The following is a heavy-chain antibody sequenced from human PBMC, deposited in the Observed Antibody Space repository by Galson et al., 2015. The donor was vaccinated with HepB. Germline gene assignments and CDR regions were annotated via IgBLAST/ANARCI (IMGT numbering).Heavy chain of an antibody. D-gene: IGHD1-1*01. CDR3: ATSHCSTTTCYFFYGLDV. V-gene: IGHV1-2*04. CDR1: GYTFTSYY. Sequence: SVKVSCKASGYTFTSYYMHWVRQAPGQGLEWMGWINPYNGDATYAQRFQGWVSMTRDTSITTAYMELSRLKSDDTAVYFCATSHCSTTTCYFFYGLDVWGQGTTDSVSS. CDR2: INPYNGDA. J-gene: IGHJ6*02.